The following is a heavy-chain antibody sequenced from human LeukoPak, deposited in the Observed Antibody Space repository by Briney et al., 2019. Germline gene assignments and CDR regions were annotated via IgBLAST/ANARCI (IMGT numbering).Heavy chain of an antibody. V-gene: IGHV4-59*01. CDR2: IYYSGST. CDR1: GGSISSYY. CDR3: AREVYYSSSPFDY. D-gene: IGHD6-6*01. Sequence: SETLSLTCTVSGGSISSYYWSWIRQPPGKGLDWIGYIYYSGSTNYNPSLKSRVTISVDTSKNQFSLKLSSVTAADTAMYYCAREVYYSSSPFDYWGQGTLVTVSS. J-gene: IGHJ4*02.